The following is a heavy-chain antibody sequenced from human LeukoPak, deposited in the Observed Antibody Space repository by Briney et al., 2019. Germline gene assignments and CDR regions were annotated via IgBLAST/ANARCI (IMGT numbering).Heavy chain of an antibody. CDR1: GGSFSGYY. Sequence: SETLSLTCAVYGGSFSGYYWSWIRQPPGKGLEWIGEINHSGSTNYNPSLKSRVTISVDTSKNQFSLKLSSVTAADTAVYYCARALSSYCGGDCYSDYFDYWGQGTLATFSS. CDR3: ARALSSYCGGDCYSDYFDY. J-gene: IGHJ4*02. D-gene: IGHD2-21*02. V-gene: IGHV4-34*01. CDR2: INHSGST.